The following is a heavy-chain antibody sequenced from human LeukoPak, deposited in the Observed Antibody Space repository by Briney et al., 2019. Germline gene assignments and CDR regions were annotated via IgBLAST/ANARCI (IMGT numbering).Heavy chain of an antibody. CDR2: ISSSSGFI. J-gene: IGHJ4*02. CDR3: ARSRGYSSGPYDY. V-gene: IGHV3-21*01. CDR1: GFTFSAYY. Sequence: PGGSLRLSCAASGFTFSAYYMDWVRQAPGKGLEWVSSISSSSGFIYYADSLKGRFTISRDNAKHSLYLQMNSLSAEDAAVYYCARSRGYSSGPYDYWGQGTLVTVSS. D-gene: IGHD6-19*01.